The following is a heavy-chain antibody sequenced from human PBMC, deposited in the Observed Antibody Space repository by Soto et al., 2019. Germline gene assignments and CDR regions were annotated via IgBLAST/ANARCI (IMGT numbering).Heavy chain of an antibody. J-gene: IGHJ4*02. CDR1: GDSISSFY. D-gene: IGHD6-13*01. V-gene: IGHV4-59*12. CDR3: ARGGIAAAGMGFGY. CDR2: IYDTGST. Sequence: SETLSLTCTVSGDSISSFYWSWIRQPPGKGLEWIGSIYDTGSTNYNPSHKSRVSILLDTSKNQFSLKLSSVTAADTAVYYCARGGIAAAGMGFGYWGQGTLVTVSS.